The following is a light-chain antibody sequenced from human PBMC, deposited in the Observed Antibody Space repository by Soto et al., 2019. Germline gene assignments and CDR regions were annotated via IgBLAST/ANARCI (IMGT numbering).Light chain of an antibody. CDR2: DGS. CDR3: QQRSNWPGT. J-gene: IGKJ3*01. Sequence: EIVLTQSPATLSLSPGERATLSCRASQSVSGFLAWYQQKPGQAPRLLIYDGSNRATGIPARFSGSGSGTDLTLTISSLEPEDFAVYHCQQRSNWPGTFGPGTKVDIK. V-gene: IGKV3-11*01. CDR1: QSVSGF.